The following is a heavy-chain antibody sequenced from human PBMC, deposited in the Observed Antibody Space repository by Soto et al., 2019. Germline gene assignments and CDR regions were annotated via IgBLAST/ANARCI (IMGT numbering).Heavy chain of an antibody. CDR2: ISSNSDTR. CDR3: ARDLPNGP. D-gene: IGHD7-27*01. J-gene: IGHJ5*02. CDR1: GFTFSSYG. V-gene: IGHV3-48*01. Sequence: GGSLRLSCAASGFTFSSYGMNWVRQAPGKGLEWVSYISSNSDTRYYADSVKGRFTISRDNAKNSLYLQMNSLRAEDTAVYYCARDLPNGPWGQGTLVTVSS.